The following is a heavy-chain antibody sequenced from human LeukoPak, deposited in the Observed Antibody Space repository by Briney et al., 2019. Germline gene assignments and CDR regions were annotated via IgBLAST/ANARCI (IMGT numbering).Heavy chain of an antibody. CDR1: GGSFSGYY. Sequence: SETLSLTRAVYGGSFSGYYWSWIRQPPGKGLEWIGEINHSGSTNYNPSLKSRVTISVDTSKNQFSLKLSSVTAADTAVYYCARGLAGYSSGWRRPYFDYWGQGTLVTVSS. J-gene: IGHJ4*02. CDR2: INHSGST. CDR3: ARGLAGYSSGWRRPYFDY. D-gene: IGHD6-19*01. V-gene: IGHV4-34*01.